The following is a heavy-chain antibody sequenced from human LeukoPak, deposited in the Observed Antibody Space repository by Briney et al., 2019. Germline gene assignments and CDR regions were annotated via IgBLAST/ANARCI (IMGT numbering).Heavy chain of an antibody. J-gene: IGHJ3*02. CDR1: SGSISSGSYY. V-gene: IGHV4-39*07. D-gene: IGHD3/OR15-3a*01. CDR3: EVKVGPRDAFDI. CDR2: IYYSGST. Sequence: SETLSLTCTVSSGSISSGSYYWGWIRQPPGKGLEWIGSIYYSGSTYYNPSLKSRVSILVDTSKSQFSLKLSSVTAADTAVYYCEVKVGPRDAFDIWGQGTMVTVSS.